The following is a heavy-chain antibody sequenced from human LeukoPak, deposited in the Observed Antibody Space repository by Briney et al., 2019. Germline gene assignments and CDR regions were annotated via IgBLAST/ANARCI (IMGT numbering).Heavy chain of an antibody. V-gene: IGHV2-5*01. CDR2: IYWNDDK. Sequence: SGPTLVNPTQTLTLTCTFSGFSLRTSGVGVGWIRQPPGKALEWLALIYWNDDKRYSPSLKSRLTITKDTSKNQVVLTMTNMDPVDTATYYCAHIPLIVVVPAAIWGAFDIWGQGTMVTVSS. CDR1: GFSLRTSGVG. J-gene: IGHJ3*02. D-gene: IGHD2-2*01. CDR3: AHIPLIVVVPAAIWGAFDI.